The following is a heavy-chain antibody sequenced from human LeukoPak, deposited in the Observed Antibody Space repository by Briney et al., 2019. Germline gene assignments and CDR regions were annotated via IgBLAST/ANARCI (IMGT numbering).Heavy chain of an antibody. V-gene: IGHV4-34*01. CDR3: ARGLKRWFSAYFDY. Sequence: ASETLSLTCAVYGGSFSGYYWSWIRQPPGKGLEWIGEINHSGSTNYNPSLKSRVTISVDTSKNQFSLKLSSVTAADTAVYYCARGLKRWFSAYFDYWGQGTLVTVSS. J-gene: IGHJ4*02. CDR1: GGSFSGYY. CDR2: INHSGST. D-gene: IGHD2-15*01.